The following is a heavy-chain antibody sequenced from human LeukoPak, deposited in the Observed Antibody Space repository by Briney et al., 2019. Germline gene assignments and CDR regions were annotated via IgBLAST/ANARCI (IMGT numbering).Heavy chain of an antibody. V-gene: IGHV4-34*01. D-gene: IGHD6-13*01. CDR2: INHSGST. J-gene: IGHJ5*02. Sequence: SETLSLTCAVYGGSFSGYYWSWIRQPPGKGLEWIGEINHSGSTYYNPSLKSRVTISVDTSKNQFSLKLSSVTAADTAVYYCARHWYSSSRARENWFDPWGQGTLVTVSS. CDR1: GGSFSGYY. CDR3: ARHWYSSSRARENWFDP.